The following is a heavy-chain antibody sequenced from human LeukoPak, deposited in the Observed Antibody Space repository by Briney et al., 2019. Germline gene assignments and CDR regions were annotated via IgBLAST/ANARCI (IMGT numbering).Heavy chain of an antibody. V-gene: IGHV3-23*01. D-gene: IGHD1-1*01. CDR2: ITGSGAGT. Sequence: GGSLRLSCAASGVTFSSYAMSWVRQAPGKGLEWVSSITGSGAGTYYADSVKGRFTISRDNSRNTLYLQMNSLRDEDTAVYSCAKVPVPLVRRPEQYHFDSSGQGTLVTVSS. J-gene: IGHJ4*02. CDR1: GVTFSSYA. CDR3: AKVPVPLVRRPEQYHFDS.